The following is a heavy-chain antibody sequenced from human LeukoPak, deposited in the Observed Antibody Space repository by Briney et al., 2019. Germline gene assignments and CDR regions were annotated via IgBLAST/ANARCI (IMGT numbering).Heavy chain of an antibody. CDR3: ARVDPARYDFWSGYYTESYYYYGMDV. CDR2: INSDGSST. D-gene: IGHD3-3*01. CDR1: GLTFSSYW. V-gene: IGHV3-74*01. Sequence: GGSLRLSCAASGLTFSSYWMHWVRQAPGKGLVWVSRINSDGSSTSYADSVKGRFTISRDNARNTLYLQMNSLRAEDTAVYYCARVDPARYDFWSGYYTESYYYYGMDVWGQGTTVTVSS. J-gene: IGHJ6*02.